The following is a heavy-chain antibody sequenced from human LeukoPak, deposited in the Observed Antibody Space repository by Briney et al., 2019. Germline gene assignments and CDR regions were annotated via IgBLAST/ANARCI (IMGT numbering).Heavy chain of an antibody. CDR2: ISGSGGST. J-gene: IGHJ5*02. D-gene: IGHD3-10*01. CDR3: AKDSLLLWFGELSPNWFDP. Sequence: SGGSLRLSCAASGFTFSSYAMSWVRQAPGKGLEWVSAISGSGGSTYHADSVKGRFTISRDNSKNTLYLQMNSPRAEDTAVYYCAKDSLLLWFGELSPNWFDPWGQGTLVTVSS. CDR1: GFTFSSYA. V-gene: IGHV3-23*01.